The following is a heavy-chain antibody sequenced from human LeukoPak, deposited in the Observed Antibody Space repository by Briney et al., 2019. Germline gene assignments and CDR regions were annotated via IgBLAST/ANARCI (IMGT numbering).Heavy chain of an antibody. CDR1: GYSISSGYY. CDR2: IYHSGST. Sequence: SETLSLTCTVSGYSISSGYYWGWIRQPPGKGLEWIGNIYHSGSTYYNPSLTSRVTISVDTSKNQFSLKLSSVTAADTAVYYCARHGSYGYWFDPWGQGTLVAVSS. CDR3: ARHGSYGYWFDP. J-gene: IGHJ5*02. D-gene: IGHD1-26*01. V-gene: IGHV4-38-2*02.